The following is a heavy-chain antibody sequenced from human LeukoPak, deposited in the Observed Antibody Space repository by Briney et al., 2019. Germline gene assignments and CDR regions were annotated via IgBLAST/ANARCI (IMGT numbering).Heavy chain of an antibody. CDR3: ARDPVVSAAAYWYFDL. J-gene: IGHJ2*01. V-gene: IGHV3-23*01. CDR1: GFTFSSYA. Sequence: GGSLRLSCAASGFTFSSYAMSWVRQAPGKGLEWVSAISGSGGSTYYADSVKGRFTISRDNSKNTLYLQMNSLRAEDTAVYYCARDPVVSAAAYWYFDLWGRGTLVTVSS. D-gene: IGHD2-2*01. CDR2: ISGSGGST.